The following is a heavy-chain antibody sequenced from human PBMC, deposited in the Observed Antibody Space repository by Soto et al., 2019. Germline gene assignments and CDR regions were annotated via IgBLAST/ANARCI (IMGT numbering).Heavy chain of an antibody. D-gene: IGHD1-26*01. CDR3: VVGVTLAW. Sequence: GGSLRLSCAASGFTFNNYWMSWVRQAPGKGLEWVANIMKDGSEKYYVDSVKGRFTISRDNAMNSLDLQMNSPRVEDTAVYYCVVGVTLAWWGQGTLVTVSS. CDR2: IMKDGSEK. CDR1: GFTFNNYW. J-gene: IGHJ4*02. V-gene: IGHV3-7*01.